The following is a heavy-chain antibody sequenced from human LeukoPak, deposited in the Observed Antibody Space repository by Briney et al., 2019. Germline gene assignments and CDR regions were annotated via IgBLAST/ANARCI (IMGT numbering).Heavy chain of an antibody. CDR3: ARYKVPPHQDSSMVPGVYYYYGMDV. D-gene: IGHD3-10*01. CDR1: GGSLSTYA. J-gene: IGHJ6*02. CDR2: IIPFFGTP. V-gene: IGHV1-69*01. Sequence: SVKVSCKASGGSLSTYAISWVRQAPGQGLEWMGGIIPFFGTPSYAQKFHGRVTITADESTNTAYMEVSSLRSEDTALYYCARYKVPPHQDSSMVPGVYYYYGMDVWGLGTTVTVSS.